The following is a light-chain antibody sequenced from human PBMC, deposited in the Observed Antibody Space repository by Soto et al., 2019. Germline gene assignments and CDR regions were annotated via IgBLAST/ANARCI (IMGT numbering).Light chain of an antibody. J-gene: IGKJ1*01. CDR2: YGS. V-gene: IGKV2-28*01. CDR1: QSLLHSTGHNY. Sequence: DTVMTQSPLSLPVTPGEPASISCRSSQSLLHSTGHNYLNWYVQKPGQSPQLLIYYGSTRASGVPDRFSGSGSVTDFTLKISRVEAEDVGVSYCMKTLRIPAFGQGTKVEIK. CDR3: MKTLRIPA.